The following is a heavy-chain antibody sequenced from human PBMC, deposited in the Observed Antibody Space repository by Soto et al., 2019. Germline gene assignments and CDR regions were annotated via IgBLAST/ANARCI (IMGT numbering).Heavy chain of an antibody. CDR1: GGTFSSYA. Sequence: ASVKVSCKASGGTFSSYAISWVRQAPGQGLEWMGGIIPIFGTAIYAQKFQGRVTMTEDTSTDTAYMELSSLRSEDTAVYYCAMNWNRDYYYGMDVWGQGTTVTVSS. J-gene: IGHJ6*02. D-gene: IGHD1-1*01. CDR2: IIPIFGTA. CDR3: AMNWNRDYYYGMDV. V-gene: IGHV1-69*06.